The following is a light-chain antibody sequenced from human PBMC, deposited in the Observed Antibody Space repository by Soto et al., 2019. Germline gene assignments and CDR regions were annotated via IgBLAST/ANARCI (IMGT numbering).Light chain of an antibody. CDR2: DAS. Sequence: EVVLTQSPGTLSLSPGERATLSCRASQSISQSLAWYQQRPGQSPRLLIYDASSRATGIPDRFSGSGSGTDFTLTISRLEPEDFAVYYCQQYGSSPRTFGQGTKLEIK. J-gene: IGKJ2*01. CDR1: QSISQS. V-gene: IGKV3-20*01. CDR3: QQYGSSPRT.